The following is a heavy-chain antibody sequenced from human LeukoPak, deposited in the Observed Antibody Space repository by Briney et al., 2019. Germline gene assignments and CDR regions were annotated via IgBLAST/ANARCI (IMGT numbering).Heavy chain of an antibody. D-gene: IGHD6-19*01. CDR1: GFPFSVYE. J-gene: IGHJ4*02. CDR2: IGSSGQPR. Sequence: PGGSLRLSCTVSGFPFSVYEMNWVRQAPGKGLEWVSNIGSSGQPRYYAESVKGRFSISRDNAENSLFLQMNSLRVEDTGIYYCALLAVASDFDYWGQGALVTVSS. CDR3: ALLAVASDFDY. V-gene: IGHV3-48*03.